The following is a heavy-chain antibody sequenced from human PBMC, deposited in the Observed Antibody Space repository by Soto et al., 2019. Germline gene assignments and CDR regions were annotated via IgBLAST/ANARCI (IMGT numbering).Heavy chain of an antibody. CDR1: GFTFSNCV. Sequence: PGGSLRLSCETSGFTFSNCVMTWVRQAPGKGLEWVSVITKSGDTDYSPSFQGQVTISADKSISTAYLQWSSLKASDTAMYYCARRGIQLWTQSDYWGQGTLVTVSS. V-gene: IGHV5-10-1*04. J-gene: IGHJ4*02. D-gene: IGHD5-18*01. CDR3: ARRGIQLWTQSDY. CDR2: ITKSGDT.